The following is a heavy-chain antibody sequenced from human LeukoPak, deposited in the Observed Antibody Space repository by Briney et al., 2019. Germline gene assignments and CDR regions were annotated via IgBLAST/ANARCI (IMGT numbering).Heavy chain of an antibody. CDR2: VYSGGRA. CDR3: TRDYTGGWNDY. CDR1: GFTVSSNY. D-gene: IGHD7-27*01. Sequence: PGGSLRLSCAASGFTVSSNYMSWVRQAPGKGLECVAVVYSGGRAYYADSVKGRFTISRDNAKESLYLQMNSLRAEDTAVYYCTRDYTGGWNDYWGQGIRVTVSS. J-gene: IGHJ4*02. V-gene: IGHV3-53*01.